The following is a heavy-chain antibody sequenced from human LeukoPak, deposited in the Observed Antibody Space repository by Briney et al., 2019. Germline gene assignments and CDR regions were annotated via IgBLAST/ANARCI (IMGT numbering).Heavy chain of an antibody. V-gene: IGHV4-59*08. D-gene: IGHD6-6*01. CDR2: IYHSGDT. CDR3: ARHNFARPFDY. J-gene: IGHJ4*02. Sequence: RTSETLSLTCTASGGSISSSYWSWIRQPPGKGLEWIGYIYHSGDTNSNPSLKSRVTISMDTSKNQFSLKLSSVAAADTAVYYCARHNFARPFDYWGQGTLVTVSS. CDR1: GGSISSSY.